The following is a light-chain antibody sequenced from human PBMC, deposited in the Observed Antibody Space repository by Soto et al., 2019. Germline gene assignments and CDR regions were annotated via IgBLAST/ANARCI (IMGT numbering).Light chain of an antibody. CDR3: QQLTSYPRST. V-gene: IGKV1-9*01. J-gene: IGKJ5*01. CDR2: AAS. Sequence: IQLAQSPSFLSASVGDRVTNTYRASQGICSYLAWYQQRPGEAPKLLIFAASSLESGVPSRFSGSGSGTDFTLTISSLQPEDFATYHCQQLTSYPRSTFGQGTRLEIK. CDR1: QGICSY.